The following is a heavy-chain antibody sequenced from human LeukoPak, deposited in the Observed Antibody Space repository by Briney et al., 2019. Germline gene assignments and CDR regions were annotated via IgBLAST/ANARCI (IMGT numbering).Heavy chain of an antibody. CDR2: INPNSGGT. J-gene: IGHJ1*01. CDR3: ARGYYDSSDYEYFQY. CDR1: GYTFSGYY. Sequence: ASVKVSCKASGYTFSGYYLHWVRQAPGQGLEWMGWINPNSGGTNSAQKFQGRVTMTRDTSIITAYMELSRLRSDDTAVYFCARGYYDSSDYEYFQYWGQGTLVTVSS. D-gene: IGHD3-22*01. V-gene: IGHV1-2*02.